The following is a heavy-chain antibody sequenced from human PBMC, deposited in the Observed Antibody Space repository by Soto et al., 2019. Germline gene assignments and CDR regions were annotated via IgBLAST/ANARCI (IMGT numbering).Heavy chain of an antibody. V-gene: IGHV4-31*03. CDR3: ARELLDCSGGSCYPRTIDY. CDR1: GGSISSGGYY. CDR2: IYYSGST. J-gene: IGHJ4*02. Sequence: QVQLQESGPGLVKPSQTLSLTCTVSGGSISSGGYYWSWIRQHPGKGLEWIGYIYYSGSTYYNPSLKSRVTISVDTSKNQFSLKLSSVTAADTAVYYCARELLDCSGGSCYPRTIDYWGQGTLVTVSS. D-gene: IGHD2-15*01.